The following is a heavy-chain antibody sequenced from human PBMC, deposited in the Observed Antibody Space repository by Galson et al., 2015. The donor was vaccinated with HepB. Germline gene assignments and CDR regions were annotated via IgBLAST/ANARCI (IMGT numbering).Heavy chain of an antibody. D-gene: IGHD6-13*01. Sequence: SLRLSCAASGFTFSSYWMSWVRQAPGKGLEWVANIKQDGSEKYYVDSVKGRFTISRDNAKNSLYLQMNSLRAEDTAVYYCASDPGPGGSSWYGVALNYYYYYGMDVWGQGTTVTVSS. J-gene: IGHJ6*02. CDR1: GFTFSSYW. CDR2: IKQDGSEK. V-gene: IGHV3-7*03. CDR3: ASDPGPGGSSWYGVALNYYYYYGMDV.